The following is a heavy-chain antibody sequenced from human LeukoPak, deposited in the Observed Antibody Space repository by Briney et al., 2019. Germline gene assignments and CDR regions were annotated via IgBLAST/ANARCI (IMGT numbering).Heavy chain of an antibody. V-gene: IGHV3-33*06. D-gene: IGHD1-26*01. CDR3: AKESQWELRGKAFDI. Sequence: GGSLRLSCAASGFTFSSYGMHWVRQAPGKGLEWVAVIWYDGSNKYYADSVKGRFTISRDNSKNTLYLQMNSLRAEDTAVYYCAKESQWELRGKAFDIRGQGTMVTVSS. J-gene: IGHJ3*02. CDR1: GFTFSSYG. CDR2: IWYDGSNK.